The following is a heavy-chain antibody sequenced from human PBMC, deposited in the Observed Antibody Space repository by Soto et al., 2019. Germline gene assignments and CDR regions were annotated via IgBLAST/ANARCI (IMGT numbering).Heavy chain of an antibody. D-gene: IGHD3-16*01. CDR1: GYTFTGYF. Sequence: QVQLVQSGAEVKKPGASVKVSCMASGYTFTGYFIHWVREVPGQGLEYMGWINPNTGGTDYAQKFQGRVTMTRDTSISTGFMEMKRLTSDYTAVYYCARVASLAARDWFDPWGQGTLVTVSS. CDR3: ARVASLAARDWFDP. J-gene: IGHJ5*02. CDR2: INPNTGGT. V-gene: IGHV1-2*02.